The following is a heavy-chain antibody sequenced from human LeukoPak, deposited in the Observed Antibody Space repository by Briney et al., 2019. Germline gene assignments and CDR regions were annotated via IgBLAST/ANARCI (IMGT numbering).Heavy chain of an antibody. Sequence: SETLSLTCTVSGGSISSSSYYWSWIRQPPGKGLEWIGEINHSGSTNYNPSLKSRVTISVDTSKNQFSLKLSSVTAADTAVYYCARGLVLLWFGELLYNWFDPWGQGTLVTVSS. D-gene: IGHD3-10*01. CDR3: ARGLVLLWFGELLYNWFDP. CDR1: GGSISSSSYY. CDR2: INHSGST. J-gene: IGHJ5*02. V-gene: IGHV4-39*07.